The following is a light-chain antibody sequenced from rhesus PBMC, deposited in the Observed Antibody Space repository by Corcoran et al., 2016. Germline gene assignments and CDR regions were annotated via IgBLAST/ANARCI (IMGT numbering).Light chain of an antibody. V-gene: IGLV2-13*03. Sequence: QAAPTQSPSVSGSPGQSVTISCTGTSSDIGGYKRVSWYQQHPGKAPTLMIYEVDKRPSGVSERFSGSKSGNTASLTISGLQAEDDADYYCSSYAGSNTFIFGAGTRLTVL. J-gene: IGLJ1*01. CDR2: EVD. CDR3: SSYAGSNTFI. CDR1: SSDIGGYKR.